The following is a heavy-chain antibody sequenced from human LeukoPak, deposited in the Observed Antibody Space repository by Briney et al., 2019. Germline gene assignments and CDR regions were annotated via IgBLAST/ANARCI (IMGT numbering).Heavy chain of an antibody. V-gene: IGHV4-61*01. CDR3: ARGQFGEGDP. Sequence: PSETLSLTCTVSGGSFSSGSYYWSWIRQPPGKGLEWIGYIYYSGSTNYNPSLKSRVTISVDTSKNQFSLKLSSVTAADTAVYYCARGQFGEGDPWGQGTLVTVSS. CDR1: GGSFSSGSYY. CDR2: IYYSGST. J-gene: IGHJ5*02. D-gene: IGHD3-10*01.